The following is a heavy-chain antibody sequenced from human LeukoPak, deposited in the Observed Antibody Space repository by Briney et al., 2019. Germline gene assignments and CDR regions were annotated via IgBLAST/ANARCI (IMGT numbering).Heavy chain of an antibody. V-gene: IGHV3-23*01. D-gene: IGHD5-18*01. CDR3: ATYRQVLLPFES. CDR1: GFTFSTFA. Sequence: GGSLRLSCAASGFTFSTFAMIWVRQPPGKGLEWVSSIFPSGGEIHYADSVRGRFTIYRDNSKSILSLQMNSLRAEDTAIYYCATYRQVLLPFESWGQGTLVTDSS. J-gene: IGHJ4*02. CDR2: IFPSGGEI.